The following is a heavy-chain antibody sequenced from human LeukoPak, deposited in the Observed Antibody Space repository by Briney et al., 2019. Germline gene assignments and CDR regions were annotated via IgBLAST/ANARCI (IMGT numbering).Heavy chain of an antibody. CDR2: IYYSGRT. D-gene: IGHD7-27*01. CDR1: GGSISSSSYY. J-gene: IGHJ5*02. V-gene: IGHV4-39*01. CDR3: ARQGLGIWNWFDP. Sequence: SETLSLTCTVSGGSISSSSYYWGWIRQPPGKGLEWIGTIYYSGRTYYNPSLKSRVTISVDTPKNQFSLKLSSVTATDTAVYYCARQGLGIWNWFDPWGQGTLVTVSS.